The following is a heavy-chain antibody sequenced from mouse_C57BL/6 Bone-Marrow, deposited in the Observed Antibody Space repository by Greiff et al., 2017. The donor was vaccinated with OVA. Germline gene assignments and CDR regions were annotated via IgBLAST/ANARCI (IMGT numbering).Heavy chain of an antibody. CDR3: ARLNCYYVDY. V-gene: IGHV1-50*01. J-gene: IGHJ2*01. Sequence: QVQLQQSGAELVKPGASVKLSCKASGYTFTSYWMQWVKQRPGQGLEWIGEIDPSDSYTNYNQKFKGKATLTVDTSSSTAYMQLSSLTSEDSAVYYCARLNCYYVDYWGQGTTLTVSS. D-gene: IGHD4-1*01. CDR1: GYTFTSYW. CDR2: IDPSDSYT.